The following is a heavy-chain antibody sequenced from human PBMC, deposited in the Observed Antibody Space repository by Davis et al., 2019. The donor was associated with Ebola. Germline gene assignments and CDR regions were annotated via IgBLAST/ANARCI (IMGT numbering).Heavy chain of an antibody. D-gene: IGHD3-22*01. V-gene: IGHV3-64*01. Sequence: GESLKISCAASGFTFSSYAMHWVRQAPGKGLEYVSAISSNGGSTYYANSVKGRFTISRDNSKNTLYLQMGSLRAEDMAVYYCARSYYDSSGYYSRLGAFDIWGQGTMVTVSS. CDR2: ISSNGGST. J-gene: IGHJ3*02. CDR3: ARSYYDSSGYYSRLGAFDI. CDR1: GFTFSSYA.